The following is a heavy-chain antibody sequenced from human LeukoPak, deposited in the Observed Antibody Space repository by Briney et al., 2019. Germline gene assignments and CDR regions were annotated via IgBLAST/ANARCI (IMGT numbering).Heavy chain of an antibody. V-gene: IGHV4-59*01. D-gene: IGHD5-18*01. CDR3: ARARQPYYYYGMDV. Sequence: SETLSLTCTVSAGSISSYYWNWIRQPPGKGLEWIGYFYYRGSTNHNPSLKSRVTISGDTSKNQLSLKLSSVTAADTAVYYCARARQPYYYYGMDVWGQGTTVTVSS. CDR2: FYYRGST. CDR1: AGSISSYY. J-gene: IGHJ6*02.